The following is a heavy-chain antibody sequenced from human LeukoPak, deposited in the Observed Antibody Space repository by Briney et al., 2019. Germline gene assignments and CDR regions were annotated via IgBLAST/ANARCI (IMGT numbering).Heavy chain of an antibody. V-gene: IGHV1-2*02. CDR2: INPNSGDT. J-gene: IGHJ4*02. D-gene: IGHD6-19*01. CDR3: ARGRSGGCYDY. Sequence: GASVKVSCKASGSTFTGYYMHWVRQAPGQGLEWMGWINPNSGDTHYTQNFQGRVTMTRDTSISTAYMELSRLRSDDTAVYFCARGRSGGCYDYWGQGTLVTVSS. CDR1: GSTFTGYY.